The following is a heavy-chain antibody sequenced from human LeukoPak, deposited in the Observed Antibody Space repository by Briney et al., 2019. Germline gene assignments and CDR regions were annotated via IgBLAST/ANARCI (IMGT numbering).Heavy chain of an antibody. CDR2: INSDGSST. Sequence: GGSLRLSCVASGFTFSSSWMHCVRQAPGKGLVWVSRINSDGSSTTYADSVKGRFTISRDNAKNTLYMQMNSLRAEDTAVYYCAPIGVGHWGQGTLVTVSS. J-gene: IGHJ4*02. V-gene: IGHV3-74*01. CDR3: APIGVGH. D-gene: IGHD2-8*01. CDR1: GFTFSSSW.